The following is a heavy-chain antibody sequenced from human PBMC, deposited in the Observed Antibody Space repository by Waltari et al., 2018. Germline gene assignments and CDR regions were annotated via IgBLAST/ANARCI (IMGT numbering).Heavy chain of an antibody. CDR3: ARGATVTTYFDY. CDR1: GGSISSGGYY. D-gene: IGHD4-17*01. V-gene: IGHV4-31*03. CDR2: IYYSGST. J-gene: IGHJ4*02. Sequence: QVQLQESGPGLVKPSQTLSLTCTVPGGSISSGGYYWSWIRQHPGKGLEWIGYIYYSGSTYYNPSLKSRVTISVDTSKNQFSLKLSSVTAADTAVYYCARGATVTTYFDYWGQGTLVTVSS.